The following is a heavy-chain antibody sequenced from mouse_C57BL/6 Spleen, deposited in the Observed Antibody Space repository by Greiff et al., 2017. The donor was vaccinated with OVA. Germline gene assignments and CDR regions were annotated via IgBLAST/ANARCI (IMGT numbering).Heavy chain of an antibody. CDR2: IYPGSGST. CDR3: ARHLTGEYYFDY. Sequence: QVHVKQPGAELVKPGASVKMSCKASGYTFTSYWITWVKQRPGQGLEWIGDIYPGSGSTNYNEKFKSKATLTVDTSSSTAYMQLSRLTSEDSAVYYCARHLTGEYYFDYWGQGTTLTVSS. J-gene: IGHJ2*01. V-gene: IGHV1-55*01. CDR1: GYTFTSYW.